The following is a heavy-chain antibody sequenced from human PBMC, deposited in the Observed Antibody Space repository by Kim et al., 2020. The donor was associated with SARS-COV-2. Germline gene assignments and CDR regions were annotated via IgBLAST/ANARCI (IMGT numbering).Heavy chain of an antibody. V-gene: IGHV3-15*01. CDR2: IKSKTDGGTT. CDR3: TTDLYSGYDYDAFDI. CDR1: GFTFSNAW. Sequence: GGSLRLSCAASGFTFSNAWMSWVRQAPGKGLEWVGRIKSKTDGGTTDYAAPVKGRFTISRDDSKNTLYLQMNSLKTEDTAVYYCTTDLYSGYDYDAFDIWGQGTMVTVSS. D-gene: IGHD5-12*01. J-gene: IGHJ3*02.